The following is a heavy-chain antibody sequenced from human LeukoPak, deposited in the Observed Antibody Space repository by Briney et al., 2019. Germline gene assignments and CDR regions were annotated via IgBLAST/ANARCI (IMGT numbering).Heavy chain of an antibody. J-gene: IGHJ6*02. V-gene: IGHV3-53*01. CDR1: GFTLSSNY. CDR2: IFSGGTT. Sequence: PGGSLRLSFAASGFTLSSNYMSWVRQAPGKGLEWVSVIFSGGTTYYADSVKGRFTISRDNSKNTVYLQMNSLRADDTAVYYCARGGNYYDMDVWGQGTTVTVSS. CDR3: ARGGNYYDMDV.